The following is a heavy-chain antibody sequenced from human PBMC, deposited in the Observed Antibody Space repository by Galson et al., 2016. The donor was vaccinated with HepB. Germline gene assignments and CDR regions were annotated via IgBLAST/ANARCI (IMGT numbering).Heavy chain of an antibody. CDR2: LFYTGNT. J-gene: IGHJ4*02. CDR1: GGSIASADHF. D-gene: IGHD3-16*01. Sequence: SETLSLTCTVSGGSIASADHFWGWVRQSPGRGLEWIASLFYTGNTYYNPSLKSRLTMSVDKPKNQFSLNLSSVTAADTAVYYCAGEWGGFSQHWGQGTLVTVSS. V-gene: IGHV4-39*07. CDR3: AGEWGGFSQH.